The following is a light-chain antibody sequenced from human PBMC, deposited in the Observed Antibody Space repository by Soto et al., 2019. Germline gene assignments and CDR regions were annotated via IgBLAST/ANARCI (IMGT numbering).Light chain of an antibody. Sequence: EIVMTQSPATLSVSPGERATLSCRASQSVSSKVAWYQQKPGQAPRLLIYGASTKATVLPARFSGSGSGTEFTLTISSLQSEDFAVYYCQQYNNWPQTFGQGNKLEIK. CDR1: QSVSSK. CDR3: QQYNNWPQT. V-gene: IGKV3-15*01. CDR2: GAS. J-gene: IGKJ2*01.